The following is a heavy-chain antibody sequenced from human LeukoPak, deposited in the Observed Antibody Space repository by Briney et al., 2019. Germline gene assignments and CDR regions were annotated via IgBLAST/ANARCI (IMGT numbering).Heavy chain of an antibody. D-gene: IGHD3-22*01. CDR1: GYTFASYG. CDR2: ISAYNGNT. Sequence: ASVKVSCKASGYTFASYGISWVRQAPGQGLEWMGWISAYNGNTNYAQKLQGRVTMTTDTSTSTAYMELRSLRSDDTAVYYCARGGKYYDSSGYYYDYWGQGTMVTVSS. V-gene: IGHV1-18*01. J-gene: IGHJ3*01. CDR3: ARGGKYYDSSGYYYDY.